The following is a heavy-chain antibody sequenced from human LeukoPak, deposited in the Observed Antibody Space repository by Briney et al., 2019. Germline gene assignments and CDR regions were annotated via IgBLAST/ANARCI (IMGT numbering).Heavy chain of an antibody. V-gene: IGHV4-61*02. CDR1: GGSISSGSYY. Sequence: PSQTLSLTCTVSGGSISSGSYYWRWIRQPAGKGREWIGRIYTSGSTNYNPSLKSRVTISVDTSKNQFSLKLSSVTAADTAVYYCARSPVWWFDPWGQGTLVTVSS. CDR3: ARSPVWWFDP. D-gene: IGHD3-16*01. CDR2: IYTSGST. J-gene: IGHJ5*02.